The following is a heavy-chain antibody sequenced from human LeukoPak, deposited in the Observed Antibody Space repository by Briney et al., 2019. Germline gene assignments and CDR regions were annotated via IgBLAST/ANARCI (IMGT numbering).Heavy chain of an antibody. J-gene: IGHJ4*02. CDR2: IIPIFGTA. D-gene: IGHD3-22*01. CDR1: GGTFSSYA. V-gene: IGHV1-69*06. CDR3: ARDDKTCYYDSSGYYDY. Sequence: ASVKVSCKASGGTFSSYAISWVRQAPGQGLEWMGRIIPIFGTANYAQKFQGRVTITADKSTSTAYMGLSSLRSEDTAVDYCARDDKTCYYDSSGYYDYWGQGTLVTVSS.